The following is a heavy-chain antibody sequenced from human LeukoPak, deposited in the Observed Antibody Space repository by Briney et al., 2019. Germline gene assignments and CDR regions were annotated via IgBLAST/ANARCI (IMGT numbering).Heavy chain of an antibody. CDR1: GFTLSSYA. CDR2: IRCDGSDK. CDR3: AKESESYDSSGSTFHY. V-gene: IGHV3-30*02. J-gene: IGHJ4*02. Sequence: GGSLRLSCAASGFTLSSYAMSWVRQAPGKGLEWVAFIRCDGSDKYYTDSVKGRFTISRDDSKNTLYLQMNSLRAEDTAVYYCAKESESYDSSGSTFHYWGQGTLVTVSS. D-gene: IGHD3-22*01.